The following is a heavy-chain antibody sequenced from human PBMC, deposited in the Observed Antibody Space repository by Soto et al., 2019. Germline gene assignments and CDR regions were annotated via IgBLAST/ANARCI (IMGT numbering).Heavy chain of an antibody. D-gene: IGHD6-13*01. V-gene: IGHV3-48*01. CDR3: ARAIAAALY. J-gene: IGHJ4*02. CDR1: GFTFSSYS. Sequence: GGSLRLSCAASGFTFSSYSMSWVRQAPGKGLEWVSYISSSSSTIYYADSVKGRFTISRDNAKNSLYLQMNSLRAEDTAVYYCARAIAAALYWGQGTLVTVSS. CDR2: ISSSSSTI.